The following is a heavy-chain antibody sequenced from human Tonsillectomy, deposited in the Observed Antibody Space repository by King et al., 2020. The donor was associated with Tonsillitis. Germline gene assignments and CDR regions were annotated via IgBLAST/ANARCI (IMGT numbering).Heavy chain of an antibody. CDR1: GGSLSSGGSS. D-gene: IGHD2-15*01. Sequence: VQLQSSCPGLVHPSPPLSLTCAVSGGSLSSGGSSCNWIRQPPGKGLEWIAYISYTGSTLYNPSLKSRITLSVDTSKNQFSLTLTSVTAADTAGYSCARVWRARGPEDGDSGGKGTRVTGSA. CDR2: ISYTGST. V-gene: IGHV4-30-4*07. J-gene: IGHJ3*02. CDR3: ARVWRARGPEDGDS.